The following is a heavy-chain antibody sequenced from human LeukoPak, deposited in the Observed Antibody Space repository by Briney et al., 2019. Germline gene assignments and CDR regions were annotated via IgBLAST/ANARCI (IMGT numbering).Heavy chain of an antibody. CDR3: ARVMATADDY. D-gene: IGHD5-24*01. CDR2: ISSSSSYI. CDR1: AFTFSSYS. Sequence: GGSLRLSCAASAFTFSSYSMNWVRQAPGKGLEWVSSISSSSSYIYYADSMKGRFTISRDNAKNSLYLQMNSLRAEDTAVYYCARVMATADDYWGQGTLVTVSS. J-gene: IGHJ4*02. V-gene: IGHV3-21*01.